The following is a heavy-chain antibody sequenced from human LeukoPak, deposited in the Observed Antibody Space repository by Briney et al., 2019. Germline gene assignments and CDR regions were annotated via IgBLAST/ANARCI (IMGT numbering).Heavy chain of an antibody. D-gene: IGHD3-3*01. Sequence: GGSLRLSCAASAFTFSSYGMHWVRQAPGKGLEWVAFIRYDGSSKYYADSVKGRFTISRDNSKNTLYLQMNSLRAEDTAVYYCARGGNHYDFWSGSPWGQGTLVTVSS. V-gene: IGHV3-30*02. J-gene: IGHJ5*02. CDR3: ARGGNHYDFWSGSP. CDR1: AFTFSSYG. CDR2: IRYDGSSK.